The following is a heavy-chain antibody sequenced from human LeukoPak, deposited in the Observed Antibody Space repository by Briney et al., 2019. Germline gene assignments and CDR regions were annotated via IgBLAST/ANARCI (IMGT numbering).Heavy chain of an antibody. V-gene: IGHV1-2*06. CDR1: GYTFTGYY. CDR3: TRESGSYHGNDY. D-gene: IGHD1-26*01. J-gene: IGHJ4*02. CDR2: INPNNGGT. Sequence: GASMKASCKASGYTFTGYYMHWVRQAPGQGLEWMGRINPNNGGTNYAQKFQGRVTMTGDTSISTAYMELSSLRSDDTAVYYCTRESGSYHGNDYWGQGTLVTVSS.